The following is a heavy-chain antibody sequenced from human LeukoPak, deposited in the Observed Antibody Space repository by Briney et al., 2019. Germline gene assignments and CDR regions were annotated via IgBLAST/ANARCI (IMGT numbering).Heavy chain of an antibody. J-gene: IGHJ6*03. CDR3: ARGGVVVAETYYYYMDV. D-gene: IGHD2-15*01. V-gene: IGHV3-15*05. Sequence: GGSLRLSCAASGFTFSNAWMSWVRQAPGKGLEWVGRIKSKTDGGTTDYAAPVKGRFTISRDDSKNTLYLQMNSLRAEDTALYYCARGGVVVAETYYYYMDVWGEGTTVTVSS. CDR2: IKSKTDGGTT. CDR1: GFTFSNAW.